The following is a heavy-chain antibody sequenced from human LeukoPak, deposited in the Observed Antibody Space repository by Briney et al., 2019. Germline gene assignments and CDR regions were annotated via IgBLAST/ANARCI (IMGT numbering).Heavy chain of an antibody. V-gene: IGHV1-8*01. J-gene: IGHJ4*02. D-gene: IGHD4-11*01. CDR1: GYTFTSYD. CDR2: MNPNSGNT. Sequence: ASVKVSCKASGYTFTSYDINWVRQATGQGLEWMGWMNPNSGNTGYAQKFQGRVTMTRNTSICTAYMELSSLRSEDTAVYYCASGSIDYSNYGYWGQGTLVTVSS. CDR3: ASGSIDYSNYGY.